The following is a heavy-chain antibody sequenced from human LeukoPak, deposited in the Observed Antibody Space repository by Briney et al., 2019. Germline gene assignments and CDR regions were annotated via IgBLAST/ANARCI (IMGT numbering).Heavy chain of an antibody. CDR3: ARDGRYSGFDLSESNWFDP. J-gene: IGHJ5*02. V-gene: IGHV4-38-2*02. Sequence: GSLRLSCAASGFTFSSYAMSWVRQAPGKGLEWIGSIYHSGSTYYNPSLKSRVTISVDTSKNQFSLKLSSVTAADTAVYYCARDGRYSGFDLSESNWFDPWGQGTLVTVSS. D-gene: IGHD5-12*01. CDR2: IYHSGST. CDR1: GFTFSSYA.